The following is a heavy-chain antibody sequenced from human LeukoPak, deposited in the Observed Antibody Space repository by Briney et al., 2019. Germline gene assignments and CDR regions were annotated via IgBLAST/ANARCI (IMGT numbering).Heavy chain of an antibody. CDR2: IKSDGSST. CDR1: GLTFSRYW. CDR3: VRDNRSYNFDY. D-gene: IGHD1-26*01. J-gene: IGHJ4*02. Sequence: GGSLRLSCAASGLTFSRYWMHWVRQAPGNGLVWVSCIKSDGSSTSIADSAKGRFTISRDNAKNTVYLQMNSLRAEDTAVYYCVRDNRSYNFDYWGQGTLVTVSS. V-gene: IGHV3-74*01.